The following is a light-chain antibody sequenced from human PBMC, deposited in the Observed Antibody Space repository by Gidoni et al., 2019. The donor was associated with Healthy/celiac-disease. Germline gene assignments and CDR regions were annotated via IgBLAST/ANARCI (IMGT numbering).Light chain of an antibody. CDR2: DNN. CDR1: SSNIGNNY. Sequence: QAVLTRPPSVSAAPGQKVTISCSGSSSNIGNNYVSWYQQLPGTAPKLLIYDNNKRPSGIPARFSGSKSGTSATLGITGLQTGDEADYYCGTWDSSLSALFGTGTKVTVL. J-gene: IGLJ1*01. V-gene: IGLV1-51*01. CDR3: GTWDSSLSAL.